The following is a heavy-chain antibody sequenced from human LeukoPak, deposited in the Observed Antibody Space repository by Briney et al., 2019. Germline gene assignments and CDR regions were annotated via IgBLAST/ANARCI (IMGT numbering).Heavy chain of an antibody. D-gene: IGHD3-10*01. CDR1: GYTFTSYY. CDR3: ARDRLSGYYGSGSSSDY. J-gene: IGHJ4*02. Sequence: ASVKVSCKASGYTFTSYYMHWVRQAPGQGLEWMGIINPSGGSTSYAQKFQGRVTVTRDMSTSTVYMELSSLRSEDTAVYYCARDRLSGYYGSGSSSDYWGQGTLVTVSS. V-gene: IGHV1-46*01. CDR2: INPSGGST.